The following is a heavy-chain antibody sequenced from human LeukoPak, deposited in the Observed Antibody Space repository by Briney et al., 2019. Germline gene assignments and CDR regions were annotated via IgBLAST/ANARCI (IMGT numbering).Heavy chain of an antibody. D-gene: IGHD1-1*01. CDR2: IWYDGSNK. Sequence: GGSLRLSCAASGFTFSSYGMHWVRQAPGKGLEWVAVIWYDGSNKYYADSVKGRFTISRDNSKNTLYLQMNSLRAEDTAAYYFARGVVLGTSWGGVDYWGQGTLVTVSS. V-gene: IGHV3-33*01. J-gene: IGHJ4*02. CDR1: GFTFSSYG. CDR3: ARGVVLGTSWGGVDY.